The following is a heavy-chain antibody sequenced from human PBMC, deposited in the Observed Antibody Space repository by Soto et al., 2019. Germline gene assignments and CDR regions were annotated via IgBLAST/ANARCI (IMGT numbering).Heavy chain of an antibody. V-gene: IGHV4-59*01. CDR2: FYYSGST. CDR3: ARGTLTSYFDY. J-gene: IGHJ4*02. CDR1: GGSISSYY. Sequence: SETLSLTCTVSGGSISSYYWSWIRQPPGKGLEWIGYFYYSGSTNYNPSLRSRVSISVDTSKNQFSLKLSSVTAADTAVYYCARGTLTSYFDYWGQGTLVTVSS.